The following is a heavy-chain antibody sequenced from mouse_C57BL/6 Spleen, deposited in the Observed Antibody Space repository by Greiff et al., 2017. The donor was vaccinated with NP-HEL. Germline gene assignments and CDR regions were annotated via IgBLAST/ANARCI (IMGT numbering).Heavy chain of an antibody. V-gene: IGHV1-15*01. CDR3: TRRGDGNYYFDY. J-gene: IGHJ2*01. D-gene: IGHD2-1*01. Sequence: QVQLQQSGAELVRPGASVTLSCKASGYTFTDYEMHWVKQTPVHGLEWIGAIDPETGGTAYNQKFKGKAILTADKSSSTAYMELRSLTSEDSAVYYCTRRGDGNYYFDYWGQGTTLTVSS. CDR1: GYTFTDYE. CDR2: IDPETGGT.